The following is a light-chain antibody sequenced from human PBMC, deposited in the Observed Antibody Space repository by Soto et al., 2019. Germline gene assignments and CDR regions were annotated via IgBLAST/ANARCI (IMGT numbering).Light chain of an antibody. CDR2: DAS. CDR3: QHRRSWPLT. Sequence: EIVLTQSPATLSLSPGERATLSCRASQSVGIFLAWYQHKPGQAPRLLIFDASNRATGIPARFSGGGSGTDFPLTISSLEPEDFAIYYCQHRRSWPLTFGQGTRLE. V-gene: IGKV3-11*01. CDR1: QSVGIF. J-gene: IGKJ5*01.